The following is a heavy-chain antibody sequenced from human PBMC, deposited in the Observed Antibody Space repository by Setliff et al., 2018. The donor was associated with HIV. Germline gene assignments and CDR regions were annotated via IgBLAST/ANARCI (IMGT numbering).Heavy chain of an antibody. Sequence: GASVKVSCKASGYTFTSYTMNWVRQAPGQGLEWMGWINTNTGNPTYAQAFTGRFVFSLDTSVSTAYLQISSLKAEDTAVYYCARDWVGSGSYYNPYSLYWYFDLWGRGTLVTVSS. CDR1: GYTFTSYT. J-gene: IGHJ2*01. D-gene: IGHD3-10*01. CDR2: INTNTGNP. V-gene: IGHV7-4-1*02. CDR3: ARDWVGSGSYYNPYSLYWYFDL.